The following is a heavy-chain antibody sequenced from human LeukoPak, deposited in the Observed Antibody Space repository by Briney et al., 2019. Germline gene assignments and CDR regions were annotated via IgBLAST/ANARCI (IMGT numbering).Heavy chain of an antibody. CDR3: ARDAPYCSSTSCYSDY. V-gene: IGHV3-64*01. CDR2: ISSNGGST. D-gene: IGHD2-2*01. J-gene: IGHJ4*02. CDR1: GFTFSSYA. Sequence: GGSLRLSCAASGFTFSSYAMHWVRQAPGKGLEYASAISSNGGSTYYANSVKGRFTISRDNSKNTLYLQMGSLRAEDMAVYYCARDAPYCSSTSCYSDYWGQGTLVTVSS.